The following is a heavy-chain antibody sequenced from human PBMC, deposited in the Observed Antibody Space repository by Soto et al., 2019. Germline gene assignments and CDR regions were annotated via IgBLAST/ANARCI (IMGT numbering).Heavy chain of an antibody. D-gene: IGHD6-25*01. CDR1: GYSISSGHS. V-gene: IGHV4-38-2*01. Sequence: SETLSLTCAVSGYSISSGHSWGWIRQPPGKGLEWIGSIFHTGSTYYNPSLKSRVTLSVDTSKNQFSLKLSSVTAADTAVYFCATLPRLDGMDVWGQGTTVTAP. CDR3: ATLPRLDGMDV. CDR2: IFHTGST. J-gene: IGHJ6*02.